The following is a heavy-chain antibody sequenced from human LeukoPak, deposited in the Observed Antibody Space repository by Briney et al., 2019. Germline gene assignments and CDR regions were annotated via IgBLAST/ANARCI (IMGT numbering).Heavy chain of an antibody. Sequence: GGSLRLSCAASGFIFSTYSMNWVRQAPGKGLEWVSSISSSSSYIYYADSVKGRFTISRDNTKNSLYLQMNSLRAEDTAVYYCAGGIVGTRDAFDIWGQGTMVTVSS. J-gene: IGHJ3*02. D-gene: IGHD3-22*01. CDR2: ISSSSSYI. V-gene: IGHV3-21*01. CDR1: GFIFSTYS. CDR3: AGGIVGTRDAFDI.